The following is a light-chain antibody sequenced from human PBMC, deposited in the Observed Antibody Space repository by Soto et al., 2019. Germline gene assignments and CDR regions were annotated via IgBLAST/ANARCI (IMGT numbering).Light chain of an antibody. CDR3: SSYTTSSTRV. J-gene: IGLJ1*01. CDR1: NSELCAYYF. CDR2: EVS. Sequence: SSLGQPAPLSGAPGQSITISRPGNNSELCAYYFVSWYQQHPDKAPKLMIYEVSNRPSGVSYRFSGSKSVNTATLTIFGLQAEDEADYYCSSYTTSSTRVFGTGTKVTVL. V-gene: IGLV2-14*03.